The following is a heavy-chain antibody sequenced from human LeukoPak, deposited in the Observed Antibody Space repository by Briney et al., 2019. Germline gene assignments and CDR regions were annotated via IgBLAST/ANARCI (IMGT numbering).Heavy chain of an antibody. Sequence: PSETLSLTCAVSGYSISRGYCWGWIRQPPGGGREWIGTIYHSGSTYYNPSLKSRLTISLDTSKNQFSLKLSSVTAADTAVYFCARHPYYYYYMDVWGKGTTVTVSS. CDR2: IYHSGST. V-gene: IGHV4-38-2*01. J-gene: IGHJ6*03. CDR1: GYSISRGYC. CDR3: ARHPYYYYYMDV.